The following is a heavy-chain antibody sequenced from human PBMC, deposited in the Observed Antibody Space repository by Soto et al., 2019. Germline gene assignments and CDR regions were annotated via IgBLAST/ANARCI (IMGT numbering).Heavy chain of an antibody. V-gene: IGHV5-51*01. CDR3: ARQDAEGIYYFDC. CDR2: IYPGDSDT. CDR1: GYSFPSYW. J-gene: IGHJ4*02. Sequence: PGESLKISLKVSGYSFPSYWFGWVRLSPGKGLEWMGIIYPGDSDTRYSPSFQGQVTISVDKSISTAYLQWSSLKASDTAMYYCARQDAEGIYYFDCWGQGTLVTVSS.